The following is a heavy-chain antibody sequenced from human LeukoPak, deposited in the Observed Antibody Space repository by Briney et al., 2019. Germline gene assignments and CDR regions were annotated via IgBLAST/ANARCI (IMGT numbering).Heavy chain of an antibody. Sequence: GGSLRLSCAASGFTFTSYTMTWVRQAPGKGLEWVSLITGSGDSTYSTDSVKGRFTISRDNSKNTLYLQMSSLRPEDTAVYYCAKDLHDFWSGYYFDYWGQGTLATVSS. D-gene: IGHD3-3*01. J-gene: IGHJ4*02. CDR2: ITGSGDST. CDR3: AKDLHDFWSGYYFDY. V-gene: IGHV3-23*01. CDR1: GFTFTSYT.